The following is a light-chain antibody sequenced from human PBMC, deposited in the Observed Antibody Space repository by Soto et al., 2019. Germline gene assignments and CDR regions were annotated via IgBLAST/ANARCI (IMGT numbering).Light chain of an antibody. CDR1: SSDVGGYKF. V-gene: IGLV2-11*01. CDR3: CSYAGSYTSYV. CDR2: DVT. J-gene: IGLJ1*01. Sequence: QSALTQPRSVSGSPGQSVTISCTGTSSDVGGYKFVSWYQQNPGKAPKLMIYDVTKRPSGVPDRFSGSKSGNTASLTMSGLQADDEADYYCCSYAGSYTSYVFGSGAKVTVL.